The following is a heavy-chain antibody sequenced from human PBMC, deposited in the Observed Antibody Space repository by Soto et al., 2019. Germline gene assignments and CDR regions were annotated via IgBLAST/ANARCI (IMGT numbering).Heavy chain of an antibody. Sequence: LRLSCAASGFTFSSYEMNWVRQTPGKGLEWLSYISSSGKTIFYADSVKGRFTISRDNAKNSLFLQMNSLRAEDTAVYYCARDDETYYVFDYWGQGTLVTVSS. V-gene: IGHV3-48*03. CDR3: ARDDETYYVFDY. D-gene: IGHD3-16*01. CDR1: GFTFSSYE. CDR2: ISSSGKTI. J-gene: IGHJ4*02.